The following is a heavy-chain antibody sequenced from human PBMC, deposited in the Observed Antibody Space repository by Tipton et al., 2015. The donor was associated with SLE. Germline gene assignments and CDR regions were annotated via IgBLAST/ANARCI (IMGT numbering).Heavy chain of an antibody. D-gene: IGHD1-1*01. CDR2: ISPSGDGG. CDR1: GDTVNTHF. Sequence: QLVQSGAEVKKPGASVKVSCKASGDTVNTHFIHWVRQAPGQGLDWMGVISPSGDGGSYSQNLQGRATVIRDTSTSTVCMELSSLRSEDTAVYYCAREPPSTGYFDYWGQGTLVAVSS. J-gene: IGHJ4*02. V-gene: IGHV1-46*02. CDR3: AREPPSTGYFDY.